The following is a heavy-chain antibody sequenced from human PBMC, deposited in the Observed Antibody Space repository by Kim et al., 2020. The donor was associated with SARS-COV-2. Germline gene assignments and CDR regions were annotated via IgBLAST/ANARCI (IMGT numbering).Heavy chain of an antibody. CDR2: IGYSGGSI. Sequence: GGSLRLSCAASGFTFSNYAIRWVRQAPGEGLEWVSVIGYSGGSIYYADSLKGRFTISRDNSKNTLYLQMNSLRAEDTAVYYCATDSVDVSLGPYNCFD. V-gene: IGHV3-23*01. CDR3: ATDSVDVSLGPYNCFD. CDR1: GFTFSNYA. J-gene: IGHJ5*02. D-gene: IGHD3-16*01.